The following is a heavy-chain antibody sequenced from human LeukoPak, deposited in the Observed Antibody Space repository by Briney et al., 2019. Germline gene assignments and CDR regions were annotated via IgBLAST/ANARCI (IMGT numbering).Heavy chain of an antibody. V-gene: IGHV4-39*01. CDR1: GGSISSSSYY. Sequence: PSETLSLTCTVSGGSISSSSYYWGWIRQPPGKGLEWIGTFYRTSYYNPSLKSRVTISVDTSKNQFSLKLTSVTAADTALYFCARHTYGVGLRYWGPGTLVTVSS. D-gene: IGHD4-17*01. CDR2: FYRTS. CDR3: ARHTYGVGLRY. J-gene: IGHJ4*02.